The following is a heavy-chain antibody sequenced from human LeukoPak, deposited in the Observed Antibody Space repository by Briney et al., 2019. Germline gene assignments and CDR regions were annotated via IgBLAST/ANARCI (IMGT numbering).Heavy chain of an antibody. D-gene: IGHD2-21*02. CDR1: GYTFATYF. CDR3: ARPTYCGSSCYFNFDY. V-gene: IGHV1-2*02. CDR2: IKPNSGVT. J-gene: IGHJ4*02. Sequence: GGSVKVSCKTSGYTFATYFMHWVRQAPGQGLEWMGYIKPNSGVTNYAQKFRGRVTMTWDTSISTAYIELSGLTSDDTAIYYCARPTYCGSSCYFNFDYWGQGTLVTVSS.